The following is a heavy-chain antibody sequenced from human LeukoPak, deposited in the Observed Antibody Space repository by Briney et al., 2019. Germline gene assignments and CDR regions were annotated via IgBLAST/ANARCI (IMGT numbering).Heavy chain of an antibody. CDR3: ARDGMHYGGNYLSGY. V-gene: IGHV3-66*01. CDR2: IYSGGST. CDR1: GFTVSSNY. J-gene: IGHJ4*02. D-gene: IGHD4-23*01. Sequence: GGSLRLSCAASGFTVSSNYMSWVRQAPGKGLGWVSVIYSGGSTYYADSVKGRFTISRDNSKNTLYLQMNSLRAEDTAVYYCARDGMHYGGNYLSGYWGQGTLVTVSS.